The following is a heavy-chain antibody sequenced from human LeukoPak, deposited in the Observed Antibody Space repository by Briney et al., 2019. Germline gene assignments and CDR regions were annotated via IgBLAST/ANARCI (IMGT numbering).Heavy chain of an antibody. CDR3: ASQLKYCSSTSCYLGWFDP. V-gene: IGHV4-4*07. D-gene: IGHD2-2*01. CDR1: GGSISSYY. Sequence: PSETLSLTCTVSGGSISSYYWSWIRQPAGKGLEWIGRVYTSGSTNYNPSLKSRVTMSVDTSKNQFSLKLSSVTAADTAVYYCASQLKYCSSTSCYLGWFDPWGQGTLVTVSS. CDR2: VYTSGST. J-gene: IGHJ5*02.